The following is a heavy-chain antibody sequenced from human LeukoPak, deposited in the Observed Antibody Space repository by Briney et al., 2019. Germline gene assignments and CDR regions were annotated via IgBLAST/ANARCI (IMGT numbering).Heavy chain of an antibody. V-gene: IGHV3-11*01. CDR1: GFTFSDYY. CDR2: ISSSGSTI. CDR3: ARNYYYDSSGYPRGAFDI. D-gene: IGHD3-22*01. Sequence: GGSLRLSCAASGFTFSDYYMSWIRQAPGKGLEWVSYISSSGSTIYYADSVKGRFTISRDNAKNSLYLQMNSLRAEDTAVYYCARNYYYDSSGYPRGAFDIWGQGTMVTVSS. J-gene: IGHJ3*02.